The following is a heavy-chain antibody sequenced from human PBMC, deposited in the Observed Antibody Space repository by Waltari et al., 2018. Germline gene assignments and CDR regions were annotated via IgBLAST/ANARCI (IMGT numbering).Heavy chain of an antibody. V-gene: IGHV1-8*01. J-gene: IGHJ4*02. CDR2: SNPSSGNT. D-gene: IGHD3-3*01. Sequence: QVQLVQSGAEVKKPGASVKVSCKASGYTFTSYDINWVRQATGQGLEWMGGSNPSSGNTGCAQKFQGRVTMTRNTSGSTAYMGLSSLRSEDTAVYYCARVNYDFWSVYYKGNDDWGQGTLVTVSS. CDR3: ARVNYDFWSVYYKGNDD. CDR1: GYTFTSYD.